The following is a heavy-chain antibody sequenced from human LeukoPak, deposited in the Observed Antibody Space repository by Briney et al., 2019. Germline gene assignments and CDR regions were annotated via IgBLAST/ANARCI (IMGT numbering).Heavy chain of an antibody. CDR2: TYTGGNS. CDR1: GFTVSSTH. D-gene: IGHD3-22*01. V-gene: IGHV3-53*01. J-gene: IGHJ3*02. CDR3: ARGGRGSAAVVAPRSFDN. Sequence: GGSLRLSCEASGFTVSSTHMVWVRQAPGKGLEWVSVTYTGGNSYYAGSVQGRFIISRDISKNTLYLQMNNLRAEDSALYYCARGGRGSAAVVAPRSFDNWGQGTMVTVSS.